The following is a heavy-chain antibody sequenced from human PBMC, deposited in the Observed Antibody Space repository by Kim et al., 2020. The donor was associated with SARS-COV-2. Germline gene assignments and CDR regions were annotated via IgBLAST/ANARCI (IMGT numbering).Heavy chain of an antibody. CDR2: IYYSGST. CDR3: ARDSPLVSVQGVIIPTENYYYYGMDV. Sequence: SETLSLTCTVSGGSVSSGSYYWSWIRQPPGKGLEWIGYIYYSGSTNYNPSLKSRVTISVDTSKNQFSLKLSSVTAADTAVYYCARDSPLVSVQGVIIPTENYYYYGMDVWGQGTTVTVSS. J-gene: IGHJ6*02. D-gene: IGHD3-10*02. CDR1: GGSVSSGSYY. V-gene: IGHV4-61*01.